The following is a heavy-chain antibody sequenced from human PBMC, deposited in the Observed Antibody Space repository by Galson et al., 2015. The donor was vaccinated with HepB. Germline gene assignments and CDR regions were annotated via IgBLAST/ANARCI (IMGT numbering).Heavy chain of an antibody. Sequence: SVKVSCKASEYTFTGYYLHWVRQAPGQGLEWMGWMSPKSGGTNYAQKFQGRVTMTRDTSISTAYMELSRLRSDDTAVYYCAREGIVVVLDYWGQGTLVTVSS. D-gene: IGHD2-21*01. J-gene: IGHJ4*02. CDR1: EYTFTGYY. CDR3: AREGIVVVLDY. CDR2: MSPKSGGT. V-gene: IGHV1-2*02.